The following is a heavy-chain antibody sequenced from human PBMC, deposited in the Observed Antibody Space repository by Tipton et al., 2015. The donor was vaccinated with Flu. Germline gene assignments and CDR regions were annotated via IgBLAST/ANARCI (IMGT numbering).Heavy chain of an antibody. J-gene: IGHJ4*02. V-gene: IGHV3-23*01. CDR3: AKAATYYYDSSGYHPYYFDY. CDR2: ISGSGGST. Sequence: SLRLSCAASGFTFSSSAMSWVRQAPGKGLEWVSAISGSGGSTYYADSVKGRFTISRDNSKNTLYLQMNSLRAEDTAVYYCAKAATYYYDSSGYHPYYFDYWGQGTLVTVSS. D-gene: IGHD3-22*01. CDR1: GFTFSSSA.